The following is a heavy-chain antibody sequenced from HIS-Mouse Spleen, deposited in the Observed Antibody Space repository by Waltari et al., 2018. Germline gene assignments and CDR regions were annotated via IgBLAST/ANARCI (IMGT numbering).Heavy chain of an antibody. J-gene: IGHJ4*02. Sequence: QVQLQQSGPGLVKPSQTLSLTCAISGDSVPSNSSDWNWIRQSPSRGLEWLGRTYYRSKWYNDYAVSVKSRITINPDTSKNQFSLQLNSVTPEDTAVYYCARSGFVAAAGTIDYWGQGTLVTVSS. D-gene: IGHD6-13*01. CDR1: GDSVPSNSSD. CDR3: ARSGFVAAAGTIDY. CDR2: TYYRSKWYN. V-gene: IGHV6-1*01.